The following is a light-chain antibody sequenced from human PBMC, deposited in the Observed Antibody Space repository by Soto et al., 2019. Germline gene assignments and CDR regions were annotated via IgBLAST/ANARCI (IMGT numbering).Light chain of an antibody. J-gene: IGKJ1*01. CDR3: QQSGSSRRT. CDR1: QTLDSDF. CDR2: GAS. Sequence: EIVLTQSPGTLSLSPGGRATLSCRASQTLDSDFLVWYQHKPGQALRLLIYGASRRATGTPDRFTGSGSGTDFTLTISRLEHEDFEVYYCQQSGSSRRTLGQGTKVDIK. V-gene: IGKV3-20*01.